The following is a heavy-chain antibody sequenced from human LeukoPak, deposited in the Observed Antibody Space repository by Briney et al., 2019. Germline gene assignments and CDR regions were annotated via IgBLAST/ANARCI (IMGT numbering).Heavy chain of an antibody. J-gene: IGHJ1*01. Sequence: PAGSLRLSCAASGCTCSSYSMSCVRQAPGNGLEWDSSISSSSSYIYYADSVKGRFTISRDNAKNSLYLQMNSLRAEDTAVYYCARDRGDCSGGSCYLPEYFQHWGQGTLVTVSS. CDR1: GCTCSSYS. CDR2: ISSSSSYI. V-gene: IGHV3-21*01. D-gene: IGHD2-15*01. CDR3: ARDRGDCSGGSCYLPEYFQH.